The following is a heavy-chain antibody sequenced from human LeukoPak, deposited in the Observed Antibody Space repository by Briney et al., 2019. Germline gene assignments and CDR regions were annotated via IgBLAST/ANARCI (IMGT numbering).Heavy chain of an antibody. J-gene: IGHJ4*02. Sequence: ASVTVSFKSSGYTFTCYYMHWVRQAPGQGLEWMVMINPNSGGTNYAQKFQGRVTMTRDTSISTAYMELSRLRSDDTAVYYCARDDYDYVWGSYRQNPIDYWGQGTLVTVSS. CDR2: INPNSGGT. V-gene: IGHV1-2*02. D-gene: IGHD3-16*02. CDR1: GYTFTCYY. CDR3: ARDDYDYVWGSYRQNPIDY.